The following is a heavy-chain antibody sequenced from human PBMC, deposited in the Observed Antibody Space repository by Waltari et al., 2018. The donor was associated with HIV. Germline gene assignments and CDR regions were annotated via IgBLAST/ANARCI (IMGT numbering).Heavy chain of an antibody. Sequence: QVQLVKSGAEVKKPGSSVKVSCKASGGTFSSYATSWVRQAPGKGLEWMGGIIPFLAPATFAMKFQGRVTITADEPTSTAYMELTSLRSEAAAFFYFARVPVAVAGTGGGYVWGQGTTVTVSS. CDR2: IIPFLAPA. CDR1: GGTFSSYA. CDR3: ARVPVAVAGTGGGYV. J-gene: IGHJ6*02. D-gene: IGHD6-19*01. V-gene: IGHV1-69*01.